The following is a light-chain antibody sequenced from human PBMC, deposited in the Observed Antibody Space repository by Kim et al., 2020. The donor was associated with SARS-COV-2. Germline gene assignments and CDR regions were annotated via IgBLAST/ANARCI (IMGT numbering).Light chain of an antibody. CDR3: QQYNSWPLT. CDR1: QSVSSD. CDR2: GAS. Sequence: EIVMTQSPATLSVSPGERATLSCRASQSVSSDLVWYQQKPGQAPRVLIYGASRRATGIPARFSGSGSGTEFTLTISSLQSEDFTVYFCQQYNSWPLTFGGGTKVDI. V-gene: IGKV3-15*01. J-gene: IGKJ4*01.